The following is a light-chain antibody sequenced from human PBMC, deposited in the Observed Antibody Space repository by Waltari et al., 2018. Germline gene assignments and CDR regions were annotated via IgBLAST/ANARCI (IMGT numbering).Light chain of an antibody. CDR2: DAS. Sequence: EIVLTQSQGTLSLSPGERATLSCRADQSVSGSYLAWYQQNPGQAPRLLIYDASNRATGIPDRFSGGGSGTDFTLTISRLEPEDFAVYYCQQYSSSSWTFGQGTKVEIK. J-gene: IGKJ1*01. CDR3: QQYSSSSWT. V-gene: IGKV3-20*01. CDR1: QSVSGSY.